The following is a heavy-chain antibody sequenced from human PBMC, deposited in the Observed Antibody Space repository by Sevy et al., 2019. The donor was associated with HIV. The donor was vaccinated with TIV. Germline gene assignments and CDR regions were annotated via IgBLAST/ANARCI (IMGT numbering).Heavy chain of an antibody. CDR3: ARESNDFWTGPVDYDYGMDV. V-gene: IGHV1-2*02. CDR1: GYTFSDSGYY. CDR2: INPKSGAP. Sequence: ASVKVSCKASGYTFSDSGYYVHWVRQAPGQGLEWMGWINPKSGAPNYAQKVQGRVTMTRDTSVSTADMELTKLTSDDTVVYYCARESNDFWTGPVDYDYGMDVWGQGTTVTVSS. J-gene: IGHJ6*02. D-gene: IGHD3-3*01.